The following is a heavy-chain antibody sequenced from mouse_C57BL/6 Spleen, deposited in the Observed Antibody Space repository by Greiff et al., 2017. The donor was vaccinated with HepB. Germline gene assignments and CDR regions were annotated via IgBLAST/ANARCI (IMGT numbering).Heavy chain of an antibody. CDR2: INPNNGGT. CDR3: AKWLLRAMDY. Sequence: EVMLVESGPELVKPGASVKMSCKASGYTFTDYNMHWVKQSHGKSLEWIGYINPNNGGTSYNQKFKGKATLTVNKSSSTAYMELRSLTSEDSAVYYCAKWLLRAMDYWGQGTSVTVSS. J-gene: IGHJ4*01. D-gene: IGHD2-3*01. V-gene: IGHV1-22*01. CDR1: GYTFTDYN.